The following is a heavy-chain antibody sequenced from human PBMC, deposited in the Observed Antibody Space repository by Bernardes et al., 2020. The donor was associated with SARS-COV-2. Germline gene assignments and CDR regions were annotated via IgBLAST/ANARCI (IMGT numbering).Heavy chain of an antibody. V-gene: IGHV1-69*13. Sequence: SVKVSCKASGGTFSSYAISWVRQAPGQGLEWMGRIIPIFGTATYAQKFQGRVTITADESTSTAYMELSSLRSEDTAVYYCARGGYSSSWLYDAFDIWGQGTMVTVSS. CDR1: GGTFSSYA. CDR2: IIPIFGTA. J-gene: IGHJ3*02. D-gene: IGHD6-13*01. CDR3: ARGGYSSSWLYDAFDI.